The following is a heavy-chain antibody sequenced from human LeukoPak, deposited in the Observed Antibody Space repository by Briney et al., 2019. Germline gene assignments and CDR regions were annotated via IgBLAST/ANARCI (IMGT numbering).Heavy chain of an antibody. D-gene: IGHD3-3*01. Sequence: NPSETLSLTCTVSGGSISSYYWSWIRQPPGKGLEWIGYIYYSGSTNYNPSLKSRVTISVDTSKNQFPLKLSSVTAADTAVYYCARARDFWSGYVDYWGQGTLVTVSS. CDR1: GGSISSYY. V-gene: IGHV4-59*01. CDR3: ARARDFWSGYVDY. CDR2: IYYSGST. J-gene: IGHJ4*02.